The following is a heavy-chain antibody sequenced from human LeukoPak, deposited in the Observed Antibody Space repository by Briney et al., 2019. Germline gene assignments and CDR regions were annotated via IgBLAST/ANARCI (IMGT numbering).Heavy chain of an antibody. Sequence: PSETLSLTCAVYGGSFSAYYWSWIRQPPGKGLGWIGEINHSGSTNYNPSLKSRVTISVDTSKNQFSLKLSSVTAVDTAVYYCARALVRIAARPGVRDAFDIWGQGTMVTVSS. J-gene: IGHJ3*02. CDR2: INHSGST. CDR3: ARALVRIAARPGVRDAFDI. CDR1: GGSFSAYY. D-gene: IGHD6-6*01. V-gene: IGHV4-34*01.